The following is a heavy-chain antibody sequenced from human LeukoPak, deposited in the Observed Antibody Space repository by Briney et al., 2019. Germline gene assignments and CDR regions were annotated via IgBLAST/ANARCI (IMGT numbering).Heavy chain of an antibody. CDR2: IYYSGST. V-gene: IGHV4-59*01. CDR1: GDSISNYY. Sequence: PSETLSLTCAVSGDSISNYYWSWIRQPPGKGLEWIGYIYYSGSTNYNPSLKSRVTISVDTSKNQFSLKLSSVTAADTAVYYCARAGYSGYELDYWGQGTLVTVSS. CDR3: ARAGYSGYELDY. J-gene: IGHJ4*02. D-gene: IGHD5-12*01.